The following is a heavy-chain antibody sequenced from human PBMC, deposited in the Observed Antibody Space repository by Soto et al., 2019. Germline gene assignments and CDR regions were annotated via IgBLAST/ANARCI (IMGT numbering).Heavy chain of an antibody. Sequence: PXESLSLSCAASGFIFKNYCMSWVRQAPGKGLEWVANIKQDGRKEYYVDSVKGRFTISRDNSKNTLYLQMNSLRAEDTAVYYCAKDTLGLRSYNWFDPWGQGTLVTVSS. D-gene: IGHD4-17*01. J-gene: IGHJ5*02. CDR3: AKDTLGLRSYNWFDP. V-gene: IGHV3-7*03. CDR1: GFIFKNYC. CDR2: IKQDGRKE.